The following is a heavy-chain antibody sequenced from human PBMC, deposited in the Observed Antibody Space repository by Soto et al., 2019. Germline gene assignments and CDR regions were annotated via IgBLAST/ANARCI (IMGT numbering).Heavy chain of an antibody. J-gene: IGHJ4*02. CDR2: VNPNGAST. D-gene: IGHD2-21*02. Sequence: QIQVVQSGAEVKEPVASVKVSCMASGYSSSNYYTHWVRQAPGQGLEWMGIVNPNGASTNYAQRFQGRVTLTRDTSSNTDYMELSRLTSDDTAVYFCASVTTIWSNWGQGTLVTVSS. V-gene: IGHV1-46*01. CDR3: ASVTTIWSN. CDR1: GYSSSNYY.